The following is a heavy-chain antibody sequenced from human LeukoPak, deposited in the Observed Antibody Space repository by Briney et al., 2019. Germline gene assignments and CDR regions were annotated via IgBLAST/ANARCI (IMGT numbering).Heavy chain of an antibody. J-gene: IGHJ4*02. CDR1: GYAFTGYY. CDR3: AREGPGIEKRAKFDY. D-gene: IGHD6-13*01. V-gene: IGHV1-2*02. Sequence: ASVKVSCKASGYAFTGYYMHWVRQAPGQGLEWMGWINPNSGGTNYAQKFQGRVTMTRDTSISTAYMELSRLRSDDTAVYYCAREGPGIEKRAKFDYWGQGTLVTLSS. CDR2: INPNSGGT.